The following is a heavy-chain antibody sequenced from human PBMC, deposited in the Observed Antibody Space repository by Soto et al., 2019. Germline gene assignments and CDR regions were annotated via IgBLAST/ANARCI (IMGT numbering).Heavy chain of an antibody. J-gene: IGHJ6*02. CDR1: GFTFRDYG. CDR3: AKGESTSSEPHYGMDV. V-gene: IGHV3-23*01. Sequence: GGPLRLSCAASGFTFRDYGMSWVRQAPGKGLEWVSTISGSSGHIYYADFVKGRFTISRDNSRNTLYLEMNSLRADDTAEYYCAKGESTSSEPHYGMDVWGQGTTVTVSS. D-gene: IGHD2-2*01. CDR2: ISGSSGHI.